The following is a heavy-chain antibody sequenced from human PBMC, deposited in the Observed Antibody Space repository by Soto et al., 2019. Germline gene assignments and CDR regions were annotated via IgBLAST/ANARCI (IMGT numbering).Heavy chain of an antibody. V-gene: IGHV4-59*01. CDR1: GGSISSYY. CDR2: IYYSGST. J-gene: IGHJ5*02. Sequence: PSETLSLTYTVSGGSISSYYWSWIRQPPGKGLEWIGYIYYSGSTNYNPSLKSRVTISVDTSKNQFSLKLSSVTAADTAVYYCARVPATVTTHWFDPWGQGTLVTVSS. CDR3: ARVPATVTTHWFDP. D-gene: IGHD4-17*01.